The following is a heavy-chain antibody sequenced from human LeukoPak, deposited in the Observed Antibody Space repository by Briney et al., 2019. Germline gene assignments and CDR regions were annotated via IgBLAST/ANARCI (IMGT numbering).Heavy chain of an antibody. J-gene: IGHJ5*02. Sequence: ASVKVSCKASGYTFTSYGISWVRQAPGQGLEWMGWISAYNGNTNYAQKLQGRVTMTTDTSTSTAYMELRSLRSDDTAVYYRARERIVVVPAAMNWFDPWGQGTLVTVSS. CDR3: ARERIVVVPAAMNWFDP. CDR2: ISAYNGNT. CDR1: GYTFTSYG. D-gene: IGHD2-2*01. V-gene: IGHV1-18*01.